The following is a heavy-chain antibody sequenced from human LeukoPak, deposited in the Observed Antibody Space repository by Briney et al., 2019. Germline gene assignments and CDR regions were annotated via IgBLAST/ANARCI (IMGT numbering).Heavy chain of an antibody. V-gene: IGHV3-23*01. CDR2: ISGSGGST. Sequence: PGGSLRLSCAASGFTFSSYAMSWVRQAPGKGLEWVSAISGSGGSTYYADSVKGRFTISRDNSKNTLFLQMNSLRAEDTAVYYCAKVPQVAVSSVPNFDYWGQGTLVTVSS. CDR3: AKVPQVAVSSVPNFDY. D-gene: IGHD2/OR15-2a*01. J-gene: IGHJ4*02. CDR1: GFTFSSYA.